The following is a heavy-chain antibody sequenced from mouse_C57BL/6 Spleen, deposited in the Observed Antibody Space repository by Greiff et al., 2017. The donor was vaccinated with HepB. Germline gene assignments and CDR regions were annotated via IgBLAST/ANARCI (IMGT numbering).Heavy chain of an antibody. CDR1: GYTFTDYY. CDR2: INPYNGGT. J-gene: IGHJ4*01. CDR3: AREGWEGAMDY. V-gene: IGHV1-19*01. Sequence: EVQLQQSGPVLVKPGASVKMSCKASGYTFTDYYMNWVKQSHGKSLEWIGVINPYNGGTSYNQKFKGKATLTVDKSSSTAYMELNSLTSEDSAVYYCAREGWEGAMDYWGQGTSVTVSS. D-gene: IGHD1-1*02.